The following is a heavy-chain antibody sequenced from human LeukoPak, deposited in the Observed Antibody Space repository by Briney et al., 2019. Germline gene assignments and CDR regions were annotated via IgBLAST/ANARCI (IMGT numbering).Heavy chain of an antibody. D-gene: IGHD6-13*01. Sequence: SVKVSCKASGGTFSSYAISWVRQAPGQGLEWVGRIIPIFGTANYAQKFQGRVTITTDESTSKAYMELSSLRSEDTAVYYCGRVRSSSSTEMDVWGKGTTVTVSS. CDR1: GGTFSSYA. CDR2: IIPIFGTA. V-gene: IGHV1-69*05. CDR3: GRVRSSSSTEMDV. J-gene: IGHJ6*04.